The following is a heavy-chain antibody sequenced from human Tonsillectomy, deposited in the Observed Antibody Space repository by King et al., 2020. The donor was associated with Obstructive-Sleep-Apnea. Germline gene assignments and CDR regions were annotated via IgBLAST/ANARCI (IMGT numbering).Heavy chain of an antibody. CDR3: ARDKRKGGSWFLDL. J-gene: IGHJ2*01. D-gene: IGHD3-16*01. CDR2: IYNSGNT. V-gene: IGHV3-53*04. CDR1: GLSVNNDY. Sequence: VQLVESGGGLVQPGGSLRLSCAVSGLSVNNDYINWVRQAPGKGLEWVSIIYNSGNTFYADSVRGRFIISRQNSKNTVYLQMDRLRVEDTAVYFCARDKRKGGSWFLDLWGRGTLVTVSS.